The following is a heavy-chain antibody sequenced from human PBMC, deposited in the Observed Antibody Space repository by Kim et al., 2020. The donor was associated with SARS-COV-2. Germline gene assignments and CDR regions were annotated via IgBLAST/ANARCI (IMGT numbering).Heavy chain of an antibody. D-gene: IGHD6-13*01. CDR3: ARDSSWYCY. Sequence: SYTNYADSGKGRFTIPRDNAKNSLYLQMNSLRAEDTAVYYCARDSSWYCYWGQGTLVTVSS. J-gene: IGHJ4*02. CDR2: SYT. V-gene: IGHV3-11*05.